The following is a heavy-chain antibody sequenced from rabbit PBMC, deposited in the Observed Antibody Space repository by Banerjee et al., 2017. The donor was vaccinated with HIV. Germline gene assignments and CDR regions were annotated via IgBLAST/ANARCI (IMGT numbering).Heavy chain of an antibody. V-gene: IGHV1S45*01. J-gene: IGHJ6*01. D-gene: IGHD1-1*01. CDR1: GFSLTSSDY. CDR2: IYAGSSGFT. Sequence: QEQLVESGGGLVKPEGSLKLSCTASGFSLTSSDYMCWVRQAPGKGLEWIACIYAGSSGFTYHASWAKGRFTISKTSSTTVTLQMTSLTAADTATYFCARDTSTSFSSYGMDLWGPGTLSPS. CDR3: ARDTSTSFSSYGMDL.